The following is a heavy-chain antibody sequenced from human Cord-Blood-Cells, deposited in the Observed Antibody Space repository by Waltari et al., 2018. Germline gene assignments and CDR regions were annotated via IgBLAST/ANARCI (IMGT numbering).Heavy chain of an antibody. CDR1: VYSSGSGYY. J-gene: IGHJ4*02. CDR2: IYHSGST. D-gene: IGHD2-2*01. Sequence: VQFQESGPGWVRPSETLPLTCAVPVYSSGSGYYWGWIRQPPGKGLEWIGSIYHSGSTYYNPSLKSRVTISVDTSKNQFSLKLSSVTAADTAVYYCASGIVVVPAVFDYWGQGTLVTVSS. CDR3: ASGIVVVPAVFDY. V-gene: IGHV4-38-2*01.